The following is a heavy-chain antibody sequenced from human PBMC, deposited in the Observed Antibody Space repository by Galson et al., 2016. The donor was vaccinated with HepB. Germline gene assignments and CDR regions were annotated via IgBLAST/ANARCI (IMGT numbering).Heavy chain of an antibody. Sequence: SLRLSCAASGFTVSSNYMSWVRQAPGKGLEWVAVISYDGSKKYYADSAKGRFTISRDNSKNTLYLQMNSLRAEDTAVYYCAKNDILTGYSAFDYWGQGTLVTVSS. D-gene: IGHD3-9*01. CDR1: GFTVSSNY. J-gene: IGHJ4*02. V-gene: IGHV3-30*18. CDR3: AKNDILTGYSAFDY. CDR2: ISYDGSKK.